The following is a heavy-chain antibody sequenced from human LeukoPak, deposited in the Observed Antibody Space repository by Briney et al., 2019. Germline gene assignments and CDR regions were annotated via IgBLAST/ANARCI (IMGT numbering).Heavy chain of an antibody. V-gene: IGHV1-46*01. CDR1: GYTFTNYN. CDR2: INPSGGST. CDR3: ARGEAVAGTFYFDY. Sequence: ASVKVSCKASGYTFTNYNIHWVRQAPGQGLEWMGIINPSGGSTSYAQKFQGRVTMTRDTSTSTVYMELSSLRSEDTAVYYCARGEAVAGTFYFDYWGQGTLITVSS. D-gene: IGHD6-19*01. J-gene: IGHJ4*02.